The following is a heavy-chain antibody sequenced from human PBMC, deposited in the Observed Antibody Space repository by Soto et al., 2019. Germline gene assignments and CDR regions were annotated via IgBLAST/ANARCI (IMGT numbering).Heavy chain of an antibody. D-gene: IGHD3-9*01. V-gene: IGHV4-31*03. J-gene: IGHJ2*01. CDR2: IYYSGST. CDR1: GGSLSSGGYY. CDR3: ASEPPTYYDILTGYRRYWYFDL. Sequence: SETLSLTCTVSGGSLSSGGYYWTWIRQHPGKGLEWIGYIYYSGSTYYNPSLKSRVTISVDTSKNQFSLKLSSVTAADTAVYYCASEPPTYYDILTGYRRYWYFDLWGRGTLVTVSS.